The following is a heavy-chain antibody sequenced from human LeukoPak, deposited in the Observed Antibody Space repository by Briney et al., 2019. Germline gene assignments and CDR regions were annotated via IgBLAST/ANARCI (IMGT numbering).Heavy chain of an antibody. V-gene: IGHV3-23*01. D-gene: IGHD1-26*01. CDR2: ISGSDAGT. Sequence: GGSLRLSCAASGFTSSGSAMHWVRQASGKGLEWVSAISGSDAGTYYADSVKGRFTISRDNSKNTLYPQMNSLRAEDTAVYYCARDPYSGNYGNYYYYYMDVWGKGTTVTISS. J-gene: IGHJ6*03. CDR1: GFTSSGSA. CDR3: ARDPYSGNYGNYYYYYMDV.